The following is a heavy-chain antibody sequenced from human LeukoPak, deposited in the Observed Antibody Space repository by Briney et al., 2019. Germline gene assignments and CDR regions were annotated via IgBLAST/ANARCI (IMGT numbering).Heavy chain of an antibody. D-gene: IGHD6-13*01. Sequence: GGSLRLSCAASGFTFSSYAMSWVRQAPGKGLEWVSAISGTGGSTYYADSVKGRFTISRDNSRNTLYLQMNSLRAEDTAVYYCAKAASLIATAAVAFDYRGQGTLVTVSS. CDR2: ISGTGGST. J-gene: IGHJ4*02. V-gene: IGHV3-23*01. CDR3: AKAASLIATAAVAFDY. CDR1: GFTFSSYA.